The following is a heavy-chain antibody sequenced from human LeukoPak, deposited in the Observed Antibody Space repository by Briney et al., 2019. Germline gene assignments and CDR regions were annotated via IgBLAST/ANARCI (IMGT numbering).Heavy chain of an antibody. D-gene: IGHD1-1*01. CDR1: GFTVSSNY. CDR3: AKATTGTTGGAFEI. V-gene: IGHV3-53*01. J-gene: IGHJ3*02. Sequence: GGSLRLSCAASGFTVSSNYMSWVRQAPGKGLEWVSVIYSGGSTYYADSVKGRFTISRHNSKNTLYLQMTSLRAEDTAIYYCAKATTGTTGGAFEIWGQGTMVTVSS. CDR2: IYSGGST.